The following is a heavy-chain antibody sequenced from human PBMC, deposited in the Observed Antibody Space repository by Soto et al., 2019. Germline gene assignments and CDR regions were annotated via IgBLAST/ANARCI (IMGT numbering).Heavy chain of an antibody. CDR3: ASLNYYDSSGYRPPHDY. Sequence: ASVKVSCKASGGTFSSYAISWVRQAPGQGLEWMGRIIPILGIANYAQKFQGRVTITADKSTSTAYMELSSLRSEDTAVYYCASLNYYDSSGYRPPHDYWGQGTLVTVSS. D-gene: IGHD3-22*01. CDR2: IIPILGIA. CDR1: GGTFSSYA. V-gene: IGHV1-69*04. J-gene: IGHJ4*02.